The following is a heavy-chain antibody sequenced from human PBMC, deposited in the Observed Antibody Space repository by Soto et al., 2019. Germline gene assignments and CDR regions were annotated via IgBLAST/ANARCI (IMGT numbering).Heavy chain of an antibody. CDR2: ISGSGGST. Sequence: PGGSLRLSCAASGFTFSSYAMSWVRQAPGKGLEWVSAISGSGGSTYYADSVKGRFTISRDNSKNTLYLQMNSLRAEDTAVYYCANALNSSSWYLGPEYFQQWGQGTLVTVSS. D-gene: IGHD6-13*01. J-gene: IGHJ1*01. V-gene: IGHV3-23*01. CDR1: GFTFSSYA. CDR3: ANALNSSSWYLGPEYFQQ.